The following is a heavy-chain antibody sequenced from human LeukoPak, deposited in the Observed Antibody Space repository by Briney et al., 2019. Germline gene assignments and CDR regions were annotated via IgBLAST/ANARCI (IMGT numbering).Heavy chain of an antibody. CDR3: CSGSYYIDY. V-gene: IGHV3-48*03. J-gene: IGHJ4*02. Sequence: GGSLRLSCATSGFTFSSYEMNWVRQAPGKGLEWVSYISSSGSTIYYADSVKGRFTISRDNAKNSLYLQMNSLRAEDTAVYYCCSGSYYIDYWGQGTLVTVSS. CDR1: GFTFSSYE. CDR2: ISSSGSTI. D-gene: IGHD3-10*02.